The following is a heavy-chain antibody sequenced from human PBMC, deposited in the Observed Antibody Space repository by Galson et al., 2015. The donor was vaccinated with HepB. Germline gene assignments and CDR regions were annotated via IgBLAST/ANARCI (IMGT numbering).Heavy chain of an antibody. V-gene: IGHV1-18*01. D-gene: IGHD4-17*01. CDR1: GYTFTSYG. CDR3: ARDWVIDYGDEGGFDY. Sequence: SVKVSCKASGYTFTSYGISWVRQAPGQGLEWMGWISAYNGNTNYAQKLQGRVTMTTDTSTSTAYMELRSLRSDDTAVYYCARDWVIDYGDEGGFDYWGQGTLVTVSS. CDR2: ISAYNGNT. J-gene: IGHJ4*02.